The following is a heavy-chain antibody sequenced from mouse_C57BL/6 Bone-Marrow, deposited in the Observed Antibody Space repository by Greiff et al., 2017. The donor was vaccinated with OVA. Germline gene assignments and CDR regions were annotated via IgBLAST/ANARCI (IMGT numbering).Heavy chain of an antibody. V-gene: IGHV6-3*01. J-gene: IGHJ3*01. Sequence: EVKLEESGGGLVQPGGSMTLSCVASGFTFSNYWMNWVRQSPEKGLEWVAQIRLKSGNYATHYAVSVKGRFTSSRDESKRSVYLQMNNLRAEDTGIYCCTAYYSGAYWGQGTLVTVSA. CDR1: GFTFSNYW. CDR2: IRLKSGNYAT. D-gene: IGHD2-12*01. CDR3: TAYYSGAY.